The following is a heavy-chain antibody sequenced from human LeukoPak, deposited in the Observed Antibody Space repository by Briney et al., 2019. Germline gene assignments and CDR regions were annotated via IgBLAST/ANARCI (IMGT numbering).Heavy chain of an antibody. CDR2: ISYDGSNK. Sequence: GGSLRLSCAASGFTFSSYAMHWVRQAPGKGLEWVAVISYDGSNKYYADSVKGRFTISRDNSKNTLYLQMNSLRAEDTAVYYCARDLGPPAEYGMDVWGQGTTVTVSS. D-gene: IGHD7-27*01. V-gene: IGHV3-30*04. CDR3: ARDLGPPAEYGMDV. J-gene: IGHJ6*02. CDR1: GFTFSSYA.